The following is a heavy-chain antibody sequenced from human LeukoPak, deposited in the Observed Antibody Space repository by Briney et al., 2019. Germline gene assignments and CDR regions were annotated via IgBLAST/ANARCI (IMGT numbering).Heavy chain of an antibody. J-gene: IGHJ4*02. D-gene: IGHD3-3*01. Sequence: GGSLRLSCAASGFTFTSSAMSWVRRAPGKGLEWVSAISASGDTTYYADSVKGRFTISRDNAKNSLYLQMNSLRAEDTAVYYCARDGSTYYDFWSGYLAPDYWGQGTLVTVSS. CDR1: GFTFTSSA. V-gene: IGHV3-23*01. CDR3: ARDGSTYYDFWSGYLAPDY. CDR2: ISASGDTT.